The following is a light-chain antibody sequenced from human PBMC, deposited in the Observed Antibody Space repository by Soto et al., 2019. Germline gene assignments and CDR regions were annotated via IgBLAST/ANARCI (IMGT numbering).Light chain of an antibody. J-gene: IGLJ2*01. Sequence: QSALTQPASVSGSPGQSITISCTGTRSDVGAYNYVSWFQQHPGIAPKLMIYEVNIRPSGVSNRFSGSKSGNTASLTISGLQAEDEADYYCSSYTTSSTLVLFGGGTKLTVL. V-gene: IGLV2-14*01. CDR2: EVN. CDR1: RSDVGAYNY. CDR3: SSYTTSSTLVL.